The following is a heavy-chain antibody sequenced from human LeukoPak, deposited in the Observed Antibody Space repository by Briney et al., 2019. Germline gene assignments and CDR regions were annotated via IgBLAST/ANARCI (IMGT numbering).Heavy chain of an antibody. CDR1: GGSISSYY. J-gene: IGHJ4*02. V-gene: IGHV4-59*01. D-gene: IGHD6-19*01. CDR2: IFYSGST. CDR3: ARGGSGPYPRLDY. Sequence: SETLSHTCTVSGGSISSYYWSWIRQSPGKGLEWIGYIFYSGSTNYSPSLKSRVTISVDTSKNQFSLKLSSVTAADTAVYYCARGGSGPYPRLDYWGQGSLVTVSS.